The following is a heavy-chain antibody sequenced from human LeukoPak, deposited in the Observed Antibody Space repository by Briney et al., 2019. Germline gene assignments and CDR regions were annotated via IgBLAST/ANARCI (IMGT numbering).Heavy chain of an antibody. Sequence: SVKVSCKASGGTFSSYAISWVRQAPGQGLEWMGRIIPIFGIANYAQKFQGRVTITADKSTSTAYMELSSLRSEDTAVYYCARGVDHSSSYFDYWGQGTLVTVSS. D-gene: IGHD2-2*01. CDR2: IIPIFGIA. V-gene: IGHV1-69*04. CDR1: GGTFSSYA. J-gene: IGHJ4*02. CDR3: ARGVDHSSSYFDY.